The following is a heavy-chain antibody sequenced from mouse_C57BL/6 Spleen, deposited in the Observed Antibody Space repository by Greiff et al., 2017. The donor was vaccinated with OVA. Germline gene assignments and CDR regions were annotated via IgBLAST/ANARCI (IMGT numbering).Heavy chain of an antibody. CDR2: IDPETGGT. Sequence: QVQLQQSGAELVRPGASVTLSCKASGYTFTDYEMHWVKQTPVHGLEWIGAIDPETGGTAYNQKFKGKAILTADKSSSTAYMELRSLTSEDSAVYYFTDYYGSSYWYFDVWGTGTTVTVSS. CDR1: GYTFTDYE. D-gene: IGHD1-1*01. V-gene: IGHV1-15*01. CDR3: TDYYGSSYWYFDV. J-gene: IGHJ1*03.